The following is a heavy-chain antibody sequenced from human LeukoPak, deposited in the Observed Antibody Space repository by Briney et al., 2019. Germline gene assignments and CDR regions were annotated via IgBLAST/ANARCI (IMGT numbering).Heavy chain of an antibody. CDR2: IYPGDSDT. Sequence: GASLKISCKGSGFSFATDWIAWVRQMPGKGLQWMGIIYPGDSDTRYSPSFQGQVTISADKSISTAYLQWSSLKASDTAIYYCARHLSGYSYVYWGLGTLVTVSS. J-gene: IGHJ4*02. CDR1: GFSFATDW. V-gene: IGHV5-51*01. D-gene: IGHD5-18*01. CDR3: ARHLSGYSYVY.